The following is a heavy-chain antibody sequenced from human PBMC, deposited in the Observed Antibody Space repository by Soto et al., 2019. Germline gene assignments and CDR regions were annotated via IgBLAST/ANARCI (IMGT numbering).Heavy chain of an antibody. CDR2: IYYSGTT. V-gene: IGHV4-59*01. Sequence: SETLSLTCTVSGGSISNYYWSWIRQPPGKGLEWMGYIYYSGTTSYNPSLNSRVTMSVYTSKNQFSLKLNSVTAADTAVYYCARESYYGSGATVVGLWGQGTLVTVSS. CDR3: ARESYYGSGATVVGL. D-gene: IGHD3-10*01. CDR1: GGSISNYY. J-gene: IGHJ5*02.